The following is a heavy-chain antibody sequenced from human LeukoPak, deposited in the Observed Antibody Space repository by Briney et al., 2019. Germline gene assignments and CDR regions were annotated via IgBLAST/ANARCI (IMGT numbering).Heavy chain of an antibody. CDR1: GYSFTSYG. J-gene: IGHJ5*02. Sequence: ASVKVSCKASGYSFTSYGISWVRQAPGQGLEWMGWISAYNGNTKYAQKFQGRVTMTTDTSTSTAYMELRSLRSDDTAVYYCARRSSSSWSWFDPWGQGTLVTVSS. V-gene: IGHV1-18*01. CDR3: ARRSSSSWSWFDP. D-gene: IGHD6-6*01. CDR2: ISAYNGNT.